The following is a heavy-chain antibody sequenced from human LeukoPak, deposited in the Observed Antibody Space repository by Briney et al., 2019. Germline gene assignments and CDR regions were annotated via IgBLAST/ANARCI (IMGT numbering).Heavy chain of an antibody. V-gene: IGHV3-15*01. J-gene: IGHJ1*01. CDR2: IKSKTDGGTT. CDR1: GFTFSNAW. Sequence: KAGGSLRLSCAASGFTFSNAWMSWVRQAPGKGLEWVGRIKSKTDGGTTDYAAPVKGRFAISRDDSKNTLFLQMNSLKTEDTAVYYCYLGIATSGLQHWGQGTLVTVSS. D-gene: IGHD6-13*01. CDR3: YLGIATSGLQH.